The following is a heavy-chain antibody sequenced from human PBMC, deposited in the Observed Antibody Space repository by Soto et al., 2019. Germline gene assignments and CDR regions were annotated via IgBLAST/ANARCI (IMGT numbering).Heavy chain of an antibody. CDR3: ASQERDGYNSDWYFDL. V-gene: IGHV4-59*01. CDR1: GGSISSYY. CDR2: IYYSGST. Sequence: QVQLQESGPGLVKPSETLSLTCTVSGGSISSYYWSWIRQPPGKGLEWIGYIYYSGSTNYNPSLKRRVTMSVDTYKNQFALKLSSVTAADTAVYYCASQERDGYNSDWYFDLWGRGTLVTVSS. D-gene: IGHD5-12*01. J-gene: IGHJ2*01.